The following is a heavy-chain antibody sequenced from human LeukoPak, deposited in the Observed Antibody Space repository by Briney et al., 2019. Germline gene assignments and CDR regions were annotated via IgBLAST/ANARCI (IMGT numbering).Heavy chain of an antibody. CDR1: GYTFSAYY. V-gene: IGHV1-2*02. J-gene: IGHJ4*02. Sequence: GASVKVSCRTSGYTFSAYYMYWVRQAPGQGLEWMGWINPNNGDTNYAQNLQGRVTMTWDTPINTAYMELNRMTSDDTALYYCARGGHISGYTPPSLTQYWGQGTLVGVSS. CDR2: INPNNGDT. CDR3: ARGGHISGYTPPSLTQY. D-gene: IGHD6-19*01.